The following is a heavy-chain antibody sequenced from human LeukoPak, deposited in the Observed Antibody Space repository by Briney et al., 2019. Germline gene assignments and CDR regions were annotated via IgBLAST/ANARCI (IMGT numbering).Heavy chain of an antibody. Sequence: GGSLRLSCAASGFTFSSYAMSWVRQAPGTGLEWVSAISGSRSSAYYADSVKSSFTNSRDNSKNPLCLQINSLRAEDTAVYYCAKDRMIDYFDYWGQGTLVTVSA. CDR1: GFTFSSYA. J-gene: IGHJ4*02. CDR3: AKDRMIDYFDY. CDR2: ISGSRSSA. D-gene: IGHD3-16*01. V-gene: IGHV3-23*01.